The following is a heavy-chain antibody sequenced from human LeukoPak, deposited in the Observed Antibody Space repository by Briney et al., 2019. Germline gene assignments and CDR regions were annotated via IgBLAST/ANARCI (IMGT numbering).Heavy chain of an antibody. Sequence: SVKVCCKASGGTFSSYAISWVRQAPGQGLERMGGIIPIFGTANYAQKFQGRVTITADESTSTAYMELSSLRSEDTAVYYCARDPHYYGLGSISLMDVWGQGTTVTVSS. V-gene: IGHV1-69*13. CDR3: ARDPHYYGLGSISLMDV. J-gene: IGHJ6*02. D-gene: IGHD3-10*01. CDR2: IIPIFGTA. CDR1: GGTFSSYA.